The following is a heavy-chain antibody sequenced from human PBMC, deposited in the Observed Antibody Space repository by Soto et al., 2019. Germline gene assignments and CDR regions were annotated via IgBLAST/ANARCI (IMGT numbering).Heavy chain of an antibody. D-gene: IGHD3-22*01. CDR3: ARECSTYYYDSSGPLGAFDI. V-gene: IGHV4-4*02. CDR1: GGSISSSNW. Sequence: QVQLQESGPGLVKPSGTLSLTCAVSGGSISSSNWWSWVRQPPGKGLEWIGEICHSESTNYNPSHKSRVTISVNKSKNQFSLKLSSVTAADTAVYYCARECSTYYYDSSGPLGAFDIWGQGTMVTVSS. J-gene: IGHJ3*02. CDR2: ICHSEST.